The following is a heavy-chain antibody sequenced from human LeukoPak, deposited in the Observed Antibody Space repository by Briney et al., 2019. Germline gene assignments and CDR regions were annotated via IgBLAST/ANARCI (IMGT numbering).Heavy chain of an antibody. CDR1: GGSISSSSYY. J-gene: IGHJ4*02. D-gene: IGHD3-10*01. Sequence: SETLSLTCTVSGGSISSSSYYWGWLRQPPGKGLEWIGSIYYSGSTYYNPSLKSRVTISVDTSKNQFSLKLSSVTAADTAVYYCARFGELFGYFDYWGQGTLVTVSS. CDR2: IYYSGST. V-gene: IGHV4-39*01. CDR3: ARFGELFGYFDY.